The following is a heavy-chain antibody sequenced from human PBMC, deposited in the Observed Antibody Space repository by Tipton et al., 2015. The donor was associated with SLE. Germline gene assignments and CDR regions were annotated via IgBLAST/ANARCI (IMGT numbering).Heavy chain of an antibody. D-gene: IGHD3-10*01. V-gene: IGHV3-30*02. CDR1: GFTFSSYG. J-gene: IGHJ6*02. Sequence: GSLRLSCAASGFTFSSYGMHWVRQAPGKGLEWVAFIRYDGSNKYYADSVKGRFTISRDNSKNTLYLQMNSLRAEDTAVYYCAKEDGDYYYGMDVWGQGTTVTVSS. CDR3: AKEDGDYYYGMDV. CDR2: IRYDGSNK.